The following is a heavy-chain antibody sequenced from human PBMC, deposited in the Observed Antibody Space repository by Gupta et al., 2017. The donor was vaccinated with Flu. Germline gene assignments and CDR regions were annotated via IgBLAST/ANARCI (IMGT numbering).Heavy chain of an antibody. J-gene: IGHJ4*02. CDR3: AREFRSTSYSYFEY. V-gene: IGHV4-38-2*02. CDR1: GYSISSGYK. Sequence: QVQLRESGPGLMKPSETLSLTCAVSGYSISSGYKWGWIRQPPGKGLEWIASINRSGSTHFNPSLNSRVTMSVDTSNNQFSLKLNSVTAADTAVYYCAREFRSTSYSYFEYWGRGILVTVSS. CDR2: INRSGST. D-gene: IGHD2-2*01.